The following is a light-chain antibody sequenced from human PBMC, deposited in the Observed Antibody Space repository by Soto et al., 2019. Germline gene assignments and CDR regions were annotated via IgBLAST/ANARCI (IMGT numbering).Light chain of an antibody. CDR2: GAS. Sequence: EIVLTQSPATLSLSPGERATLSCRASQSVSNYLAWYQQKPGQAPRLLIYGASNRATGIPDRFSGSGSGTEFTLAITSLQSEDFAVYYCQQYSNWPRTFGQGTKVDIK. J-gene: IGKJ1*01. CDR1: QSVSNY. V-gene: IGKV3-11*01. CDR3: QQYSNWPRT.